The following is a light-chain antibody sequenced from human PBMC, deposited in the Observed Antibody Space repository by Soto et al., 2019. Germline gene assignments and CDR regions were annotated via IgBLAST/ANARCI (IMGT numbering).Light chain of an antibody. CDR1: QSISSY. CDR2: AAS. Sequence: DIQMNQSPSSLSASVGDRVTITCRASQSISSYLNWYQQKPGKAPKLLIYAASSLQSGVPSRFSCSRSGTDFTLTISSLQPEDFATYYCQQSYSTPLYTFGQGTKLEIK. CDR3: QQSYSTPLYT. V-gene: IGKV1-39*01. J-gene: IGKJ2*01.